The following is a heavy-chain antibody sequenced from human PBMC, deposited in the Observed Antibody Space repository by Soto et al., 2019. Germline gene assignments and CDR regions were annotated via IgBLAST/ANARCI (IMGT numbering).Heavy chain of an antibody. D-gene: IGHD6-6*01. CDR3: ARERYDISWSTAENSQH. CDR1: GYTFPDYG. Sequence: GASVKVSCKASGYTFPDYGIHWVRQAPGQGLEWMGWINTYNGNTNYAQKLQGRVTMTRDTSTSTAYMDLRSLRFDDTALYYCARERYDISWSTAENSQHCGQATLVTVSS. V-gene: IGHV1-18*01. CDR2: INTYNGNT. J-gene: IGHJ1*01.